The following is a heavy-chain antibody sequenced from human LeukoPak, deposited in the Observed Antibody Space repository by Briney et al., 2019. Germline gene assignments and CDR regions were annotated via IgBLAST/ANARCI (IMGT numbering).Heavy chain of an antibody. Sequence: SQTLSLTCAISGDSVSSNSAGWNWIRQSPSRGLEWLGRTYYRSKWYNDYAVSVKSRITINPDTSKNQFSLQLNSVTPEDTAVYYCARYFPRKAEQQLVRYFDYWGQGTLVTVSS. CDR3: ARYFPRKAEQQLVRYFDY. J-gene: IGHJ4*02. CDR2: TYYRSKWYN. CDR1: GDSVSSNSAG. V-gene: IGHV6-1*01. D-gene: IGHD6-13*01.